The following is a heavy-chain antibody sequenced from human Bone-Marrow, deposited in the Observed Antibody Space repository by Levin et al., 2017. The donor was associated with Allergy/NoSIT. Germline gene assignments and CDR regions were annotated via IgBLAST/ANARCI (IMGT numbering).Heavy chain of an antibody. CDR3: VAAAGGY. V-gene: IGHV3-15*05. J-gene: IGHJ4*02. Sequence: RGESLKISCAASGFTFSNVWMNWVRQAPGKGLEWVGRIKSITDGGTTDYAAPVKGRFTISRDDSKNTLYLHMNSLIIEDTAVYYCVAAAGGYWGQGTRVTVSS. D-gene: IGHD6-13*01. CDR1: GFTFSNVW. CDR2: IKSITDGGTT.